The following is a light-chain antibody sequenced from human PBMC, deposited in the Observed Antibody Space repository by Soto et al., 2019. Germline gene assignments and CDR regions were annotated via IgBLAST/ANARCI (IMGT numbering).Light chain of an antibody. CDR3: QQSYSAPS. CDR1: QTITTY. V-gene: IGKV1-39*01. J-gene: IGKJ1*01. Sequence: DIQMTQSPSSLSASVGDRVTIACRASQTITTYLNWYQQKPGKAPELLISFASTLQGGVPSRFSGSGSGTDFTLTISSLQPEDFATYYCQQSYSAPSFGQGTTVEIK. CDR2: FAS.